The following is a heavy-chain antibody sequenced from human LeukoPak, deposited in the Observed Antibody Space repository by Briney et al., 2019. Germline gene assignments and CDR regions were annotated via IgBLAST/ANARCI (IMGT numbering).Heavy chain of an antibody. CDR2: IYYIGST. J-gene: IGHJ4*02. CDR1: GGSISSYY. D-gene: IGHD4-11*01. V-gene: IGHV4-59*08. CDR3: ARHGGAYSFDY. Sequence: SETLSLTCTVSGGSISSYYWSWVRQPPGKGLEWIGCIYYIGSTNYNPSLKRRVTISLDTSKNQFSLKLSSVTAADTAVYYCARHGGAYSFDYWGQGTLVTVSS.